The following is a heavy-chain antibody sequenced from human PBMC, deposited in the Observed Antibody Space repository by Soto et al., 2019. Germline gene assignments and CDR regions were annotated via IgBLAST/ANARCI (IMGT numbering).Heavy chain of an antibody. J-gene: IGHJ4*02. CDR3: AADPRITMVRGVIITYPYFDD. Sequence: SVKVSCKASGFTFTSSAVQWVRQARGQRLEWIGWIVVGSGNTNYAQKFQERVTITRDMSTSTAYMELSSLRSEDTAVYYCAADPRITMVRGVIITYPYFDDWGQGTLVTVSS. CDR2: IVVGSGNT. V-gene: IGHV1-58*01. D-gene: IGHD3-10*01. CDR1: GFTFTSSA.